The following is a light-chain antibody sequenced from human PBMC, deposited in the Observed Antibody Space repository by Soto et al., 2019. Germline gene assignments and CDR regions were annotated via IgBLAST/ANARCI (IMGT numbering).Light chain of an antibody. CDR2: RNS. Sequence: QAVVTQTPSASGTPGQRVTISCSGGTFNIGINDVYWYQQLPGTAPKLLIYRNSRRPSGVPDRFSGSRSGTSGSLAISGLRSQDEGDYYCGTWDTSLSANWVFGGGTKLTVL. CDR3: GTWDTSLSANWV. CDR1: TFNIGIND. J-gene: IGLJ3*02. V-gene: IGLV1-47*01.